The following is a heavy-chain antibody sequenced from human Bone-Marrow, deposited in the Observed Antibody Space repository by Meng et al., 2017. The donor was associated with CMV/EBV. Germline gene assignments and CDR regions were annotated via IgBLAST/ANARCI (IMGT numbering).Heavy chain of an antibody. D-gene: IGHD3-22*01. V-gene: IGHV3-48*04. CDR1: GFTFSSYS. J-gene: IGHJ4*02. Sequence: GGPLRLSCAASGFTFSSYSMNWVRQAPGKGLEWVSYISSSSSTIYYADSVKGRFTISRDNAKNSLYLQMNSLRAEDTAVYYCARDQDHYYDSSGYYDYWGQGTLVTVSS. CDR3: ARDQDHYYDSSGYYDY. CDR2: ISSSSSTI.